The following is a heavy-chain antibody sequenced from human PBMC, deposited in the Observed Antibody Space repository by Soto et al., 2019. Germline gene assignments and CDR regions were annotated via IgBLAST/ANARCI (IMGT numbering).Heavy chain of an antibody. Sequence: QVQLVQSGAEVKKPGSSVKVSCKASGGTFSSYAISWVRQAPGQGLELMGGIIPIFGTANYAQKFQGRVTITADKSTSTAYMELSSLRSEDTAVYYCARAPPIVVVPAAIRGGWFDPWGQGTLVTVSS. D-gene: IGHD2-2*02. J-gene: IGHJ5*02. CDR2: IIPIFGTA. CDR1: GGTFSSYA. V-gene: IGHV1-69*06. CDR3: ARAPPIVVVPAAIRGGWFDP.